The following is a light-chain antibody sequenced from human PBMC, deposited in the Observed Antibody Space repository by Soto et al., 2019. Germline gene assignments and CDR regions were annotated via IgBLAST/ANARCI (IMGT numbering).Light chain of an antibody. CDR2: DVS. V-gene: IGLV2-14*01. Sequence: QSGLTQPASVSGSPGQSITISCTGTSSDVGGYNYVSWYQQHPGKAPKLMIYDVSNRPSGVSNRFSGSKSGNTASLTISGLQAEDEADYYCSSYTSSSTPFYVFGTGTKVTVL. CDR3: SSYTSSSTPFYV. CDR1: SSDVGGYNY. J-gene: IGLJ1*01.